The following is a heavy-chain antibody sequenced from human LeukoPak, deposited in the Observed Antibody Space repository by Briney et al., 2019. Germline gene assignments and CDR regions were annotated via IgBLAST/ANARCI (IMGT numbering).Heavy chain of an antibody. J-gene: IGHJ4*02. V-gene: IGHV3-74*01. CDR2: INSDGSST. CDR1: GFTFSSHW. D-gene: IGHD3-9*01. Sequence: GGSLRLSCAASGFTFSSHWMHWVRQAPGKGLVWVSRINSDGSSTSYADSVKGRFTTSRDNAKNTLHLQMNSLRAEDTAVYYCARGAYYHILTGYRGRILGFDYWGQGTLVTVSS. CDR3: ARGAYYHILTGYRGRILGFDY.